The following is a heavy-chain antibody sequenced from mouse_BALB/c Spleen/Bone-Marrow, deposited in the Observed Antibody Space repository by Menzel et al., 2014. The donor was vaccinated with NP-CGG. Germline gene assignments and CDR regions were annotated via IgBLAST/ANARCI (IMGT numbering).Heavy chain of an antibody. CDR1: GYTFTSYW. J-gene: IGHJ3*01. V-gene: IGHV1S41*01. CDR3: ARGGDYYGSSSFAY. CDR2: IAPGSGST. D-gene: IGHD1-1*01. Sequence: DLVKPGASVKLSCKASGYTFTSYWTNWIKQRPGQGLEWIGRIAPGSGSTYYNEMFKGKATLTVDTPSSTAYIQLSSLSSEDSAVYFCARGGDYYGSSSFAYWGQGTLVTVSA.